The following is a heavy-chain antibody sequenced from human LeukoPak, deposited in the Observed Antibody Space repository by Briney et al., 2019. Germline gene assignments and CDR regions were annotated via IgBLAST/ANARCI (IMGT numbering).Heavy chain of an antibody. CDR3: ARAALVTMLDV. CDR2: IYYSGST. V-gene: IGHV4-59*01. J-gene: IGHJ6*02. CDR1: GGSISSYY. D-gene: IGHD2-21*02. Sequence: PSETLSLTCTVSGGSISSYYWSWIRQPPGKGLEWIGYIYYSGSTNCNPSLKSRVTISVDTSKNQFSLKLSSVTAADTAVYYCARAALVTMLDVWGQGTTVTVSS.